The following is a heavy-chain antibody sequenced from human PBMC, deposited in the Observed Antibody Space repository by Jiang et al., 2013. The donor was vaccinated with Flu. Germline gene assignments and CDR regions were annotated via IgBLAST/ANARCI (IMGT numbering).Heavy chain of an antibody. D-gene: IGHD3-10*01. J-gene: IGHJ5*02. CDR1: AW. CDR3: TTITMVRGTKGNWFDP. V-gene: IGHV3-15*01. CDR2: IKSKTDGGTT. Sequence: AWMSVGPPGSREGAEWVGRIKSKTDGGTTDYAAPVKGRFTISRDDSKNTLYLQMNSLKTEDTAVYYCTTITMVRGTKGNWFDPWGQGTLVTVSS.